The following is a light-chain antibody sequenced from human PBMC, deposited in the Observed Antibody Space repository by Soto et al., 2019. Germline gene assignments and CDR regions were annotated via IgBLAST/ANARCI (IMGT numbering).Light chain of an antibody. Sequence: QSVLTQPASVSGSPGRSITISCTGTSSDVGGYNYVSWYQQHPGKAPKLMIYEVSNRPSGVSNRFSGSKSGNTASLTISGLQAEHEADYYCSSYTSSSTLAVVRPGTKITXL. CDR3: SSYTSSSTLAV. CDR1: SSDVGGYNY. CDR2: EVS. V-gene: IGLV2-14*01. J-gene: IGLJ1*01.